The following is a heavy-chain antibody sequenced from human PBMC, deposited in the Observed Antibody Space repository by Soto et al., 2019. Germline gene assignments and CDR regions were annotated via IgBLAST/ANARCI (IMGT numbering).Heavy chain of an antibody. V-gene: IGHV4-39*01. D-gene: IGHD6-13*01. J-gene: IGHJ6*02. CDR3: ARHPGYSSSWYSPYYYYYGMDV. Sequence: SETLSLTCTVSGGSISSSSYYWGWIRQPPGKGLEWIGSIYYSGSTYYDPSLKSRVTISVDTSKNQFSLKLSSVTAADTAVYYCARHPGYSSSWYSPYYYYYGMDVWGQGTTVTVSS. CDR2: IYYSGST. CDR1: GGSISSSSYY.